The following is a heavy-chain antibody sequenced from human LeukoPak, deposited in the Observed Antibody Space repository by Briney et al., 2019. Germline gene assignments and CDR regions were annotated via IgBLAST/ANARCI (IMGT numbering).Heavy chain of an antibody. CDR1: GXXXPSYX. V-gene: IGHV1-46*01. CDR2: INPTGGST. Sequence: XKVSXXXXGXXXPSYXMHWVRQAPGQGLEWMGIINPTGGSTTYAQKFQGRVTMTRDTSTSTVYMELSSLRSDDTAVYYCARTAARRFDYWGQGTLVTVSS. D-gene: IGHD6-6*01. CDR3: ARTAARRFDY. J-gene: IGHJ4*02.